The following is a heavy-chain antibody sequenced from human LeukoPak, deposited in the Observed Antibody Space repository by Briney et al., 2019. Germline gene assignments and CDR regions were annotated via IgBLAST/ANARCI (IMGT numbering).Heavy chain of an antibody. CDR1: GGSISSYY. CDR3: ARGSGSGYDPLDY. Sequence: SSETLSLTCTVSGGSISSYYWSWIRQPPGKGLEWIGYIYYSGSTNYNPSLKSRVTISVDTSKNQFSLKLSSVTAADTAVYYCARGSGSGYDPLDYWGQGSLVTVSS. J-gene: IGHJ4*02. V-gene: IGHV4-59*01. CDR2: IYYSGST. D-gene: IGHD5-12*01.